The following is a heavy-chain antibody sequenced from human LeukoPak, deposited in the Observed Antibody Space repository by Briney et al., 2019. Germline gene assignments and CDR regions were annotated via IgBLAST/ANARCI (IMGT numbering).Heavy chain of an antibody. CDR3: ARDLLWFGEG. CDR2: ISGSGGST. Sequence: GGTLRLSCAASGFTFSSYGMSWVRQAPGKGLEWVSAISGSGGSTYYADSVKGRFTISRDNSKNTLYLQMNSLRAEDTAVYYCARDLLWFGEGWGQGTLVTVSS. J-gene: IGHJ4*02. V-gene: IGHV3-23*01. D-gene: IGHD3-10*01. CDR1: GFTFSSYG.